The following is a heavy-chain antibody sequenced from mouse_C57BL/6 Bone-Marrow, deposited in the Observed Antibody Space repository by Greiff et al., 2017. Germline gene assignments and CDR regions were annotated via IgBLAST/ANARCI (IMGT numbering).Heavy chain of an antibody. CDR3: TRAYSGITRYAY. Sequence: VQLQQSGTVLVRPGASVKLSCRASGYSFTTYWMHWVKQRPGQGLEWIGGIYPGTSDTSYNQTLKGRAKLTAVTSASTAYMELSILTNEDSAFYCCTRAYSGITRYAYWDRGTVVSVSA. CDR1: GYSFTTYW. J-gene: IGHJ3*01. D-gene: IGHD2-10*01. V-gene: IGHV1-5*01. CDR2: IYPGTSDT.